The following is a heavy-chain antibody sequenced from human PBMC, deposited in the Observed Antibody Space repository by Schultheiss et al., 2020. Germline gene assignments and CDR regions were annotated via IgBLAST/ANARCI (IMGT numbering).Heavy chain of an antibody. CDR2: INHSGST. CDR3: ARVTVTHYFDY. V-gene: IGHV4-34*01. D-gene: IGHD4-17*01. CDR1: GGSFSGYY. Sequence: LSLTCAVYGGSFSGYYWSWIRQPPGKGLEWIGEINHSGSTNYNPSLKSRVTISVDTSKNQFSLKLSSVTAADTAVYYCARVTVTHYFDYWGQGTLVTVSS. J-gene: IGHJ4*02.